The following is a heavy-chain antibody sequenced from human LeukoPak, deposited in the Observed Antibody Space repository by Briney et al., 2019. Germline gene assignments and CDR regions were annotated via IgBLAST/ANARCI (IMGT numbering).Heavy chain of an antibody. D-gene: IGHD5-24*01. J-gene: IGHJ4*02. V-gene: IGHV3-21*01. CDR3: ARDLGEMATTNSDY. Sequence: GASLRLSCAASGFTFSTYTMNWVRQAPGEGLEWLSCISSSSSYKYYADSVKGRFTISRDNAKNSLYLQMNTLRAEDTAVYYCARDLGEMATTNSDYWGQGTLVTVSS. CDR2: ISSSSSYK. CDR1: GFTFSTYT.